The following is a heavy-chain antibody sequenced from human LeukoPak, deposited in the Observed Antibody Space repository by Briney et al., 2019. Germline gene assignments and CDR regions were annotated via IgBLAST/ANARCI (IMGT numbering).Heavy chain of an antibody. D-gene: IGHD3-22*01. CDR1: GGTFSSYA. CDR2: IIPIFGTA. Sequence: SVKVSCKASGGTFSSYAISWVRQAPGQGLEGMGGIIPIFGTANYAQKFQGRVTITADKSTSTAYMGLSSLRSEDTAVYYCASGPYYYDSSGYYPFDYWGQGTLVTVSS. J-gene: IGHJ4*02. V-gene: IGHV1-69*06. CDR3: ASGPYYYDSSGYYPFDY.